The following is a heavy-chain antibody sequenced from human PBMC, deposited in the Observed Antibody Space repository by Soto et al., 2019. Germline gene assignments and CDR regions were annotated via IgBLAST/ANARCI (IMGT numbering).Heavy chain of an antibody. D-gene: IGHD5-12*01. J-gene: IGHJ4*02. CDR1: GYTFTSYG. CDR2: ISPSNDNT. V-gene: IGHV1-18*01. Sequence: QVHLMQSGAEVKRPGASMKVSCKASGYTFTSYGISWVRQAPGQGLEWLGWISPSNDNTDYAQNLQGRVIMTADTSASTAYMELRSLISDDTAMYYCATAVSGYAFDFWGRGTLVTVSS. CDR3: ATAVSGYAFDF.